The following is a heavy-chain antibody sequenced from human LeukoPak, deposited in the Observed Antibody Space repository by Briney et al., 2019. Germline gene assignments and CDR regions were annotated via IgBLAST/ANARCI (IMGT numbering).Heavy chain of an antibody. CDR1: GFTFSSYS. CDR2: ISGSGGST. Sequence: GGSLRLSCAASGFTFSSYSMNWVRQAPGKGLEWVSAISGSGGSTYYADSVKGRFTISRDNSKTTLYLQMNSLRAEDTAVYYCAKERGYSYGYFDYWGQGTLVTVSS. D-gene: IGHD5-18*01. V-gene: IGHV3-23*01. CDR3: AKERGYSYGYFDY. J-gene: IGHJ4*02.